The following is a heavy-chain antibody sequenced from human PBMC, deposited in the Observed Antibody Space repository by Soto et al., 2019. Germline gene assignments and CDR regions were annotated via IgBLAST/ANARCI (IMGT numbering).Heavy chain of an antibody. V-gene: IGHV3-21*01. CDR1: GGSFSAYS. J-gene: IGHJ6*02. CDR3: AREETAWPLAYGLDV. CDR2: ISSRGDT. D-gene: IGHD2-21*02. Sequence: PWGSLRLTCAAAGGSFSAYSMNWVRQAPGKGLEWVSSISSRGDTYYADSVKGRFTISRDNAKNSVSLQMDSLRAEDAAVYYCAREETAWPLAYGLDVWGQGTTVTVSS.